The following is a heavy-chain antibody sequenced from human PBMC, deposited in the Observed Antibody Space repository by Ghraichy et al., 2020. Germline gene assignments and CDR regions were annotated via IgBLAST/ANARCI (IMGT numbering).Heavy chain of an antibody. D-gene: IGHD1-7*01. CDR3: ARDWDYSWFDP. J-gene: IGHJ5*02. V-gene: IGHV1-18*01. CDR2: INTYDGHA. CDR1: GYTFPKYG. Sequence: ASVKLSCKASGYTFPKYGISWVRQAPGQGLEWVGWINTYDGHANYAQKFQDRVAITTDTSASTAYMELRSLRSDDTAVYYCARDWDYSWFDPWGQGTLVTVSS.